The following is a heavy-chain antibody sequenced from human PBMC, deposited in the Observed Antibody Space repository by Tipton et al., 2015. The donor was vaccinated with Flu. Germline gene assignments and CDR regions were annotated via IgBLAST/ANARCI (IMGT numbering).Heavy chain of an antibody. V-gene: IGHV3-30*01. D-gene: IGHD1-26*01. CDR1: GFTFSSYA. CDR2: ISYDGSNK. CDR3: ARSVVDMRELDY. Sequence: RSLRLSCAASGFTFSSYAMHWVRQAPGKGLEWVAVISYDGSNKYYADSVKGRFTISRDNSKNTLYLQMNSLRAEDTAVYYCARSVVDMRELDYWGQGTLVTVSS. J-gene: IGHJ4*02.